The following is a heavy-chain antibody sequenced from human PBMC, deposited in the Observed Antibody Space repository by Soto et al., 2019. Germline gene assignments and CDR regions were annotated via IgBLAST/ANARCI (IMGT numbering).Heavy chain of an antibody. CDR1: GGSISSYY. CDR3: ARHSTEIAAPGGNYFDY. J-gene: IGHJ4*02. CDR2: MYDSGST. D-gene: IGHD6-13*01. V-gene: IGHV4-59*01. Sequence: SETLSLTCTVSGGSISSYYWSWIRQPPGKGLEWIGYMYDSGSTNYNPSLKSRVTISEDTSKNQFSLKLNSVTAADTAVYYCARHSTEIAAPGGNYFDYWGQGTLVTVSS.